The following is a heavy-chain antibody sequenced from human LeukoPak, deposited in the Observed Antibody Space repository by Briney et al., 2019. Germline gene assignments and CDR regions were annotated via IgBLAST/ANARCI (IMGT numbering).Heavy chain of an antibody. Sequence: GGSLRLSCAASGFTFNLYAMHWVRQAPGKGLEWVSGISWNSGSIGYADSVKGRFTISRDNAKSSLYLQMNSLRAEDTALYYCAKDRADYGDYGEFDPWGQGTLVTVSS. CDR1: GFTFNLYA. V-gene: IGHV3-9*01. CDR2: ISWNSGSI. CDR3: AKDRADYGDYGEFDP. D-gene: IGHD4-17*01. J-gene: IGHJ5*02.